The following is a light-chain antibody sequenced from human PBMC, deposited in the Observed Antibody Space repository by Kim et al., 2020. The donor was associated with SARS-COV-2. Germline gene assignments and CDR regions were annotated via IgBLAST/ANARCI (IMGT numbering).Light chain of an antibody. CDR3: QQSYSIPYT. J-gene: IGKJ2*01. V-gene: IGKV1-39*01. CDR2: GAT. Sequence: STSVGDRVTITCRASQSIGNHLNWYQHKSGKAPQLLIYGATNLQSGVPLRFSGSGFGTEFSLPITSLQPEDFATYYCQQSYSIPYTFGQVTKLEI. CDR1: QSIGNH.